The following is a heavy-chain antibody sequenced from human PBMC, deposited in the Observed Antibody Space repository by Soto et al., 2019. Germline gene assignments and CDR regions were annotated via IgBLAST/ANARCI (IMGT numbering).Heavy chain of an antibody. J-gene: IGHJ6*02. CDR2: NIPIFGTA. CDR3: ASGGVGDYYYYGRDV. V-gene: IGHV1-69*06. D-gene: IGHD3-10*01. Sequence: QVQLGQSGAEVKKPGSSVKVSCKASGGTFSSYAISWVRQAPGQGLQWMGGNIPIFGTANYAQKFQGRVTITADKPTRTACRGPGSLRSEATAVFYCASGGVGDYYYYGRDVWVQGTTVTVSS. CDR1: GGTFSSYA.